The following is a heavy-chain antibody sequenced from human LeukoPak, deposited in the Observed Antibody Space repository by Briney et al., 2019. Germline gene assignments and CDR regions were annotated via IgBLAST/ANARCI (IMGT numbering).Heavy chain of an antibody. Sequence: PGGSLRLSCAASGFTFSSYAMSWVRQAPGKGLEWVSAISGSGGSTYYADSVKGRFTISRDNSKNTLYLQMNSLRAEDTAVYYCAKDYYDSSGYYNAFDYWGQGTLVTVSS. CDR3: AKDYYDSSGYYNAFDY. J-gene: IGHJ4*02. V-gene: IGHV3-23*01. CDR2: ISGSGGST. CDR1: GFTFSSYA. D-gene: IGHD3-22*01.